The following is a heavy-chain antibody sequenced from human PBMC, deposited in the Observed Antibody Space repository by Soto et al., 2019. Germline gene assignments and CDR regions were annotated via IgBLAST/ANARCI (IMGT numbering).Heavy chain of an antibody. CDR1: GFTFNSYA. D-gene: IGHD1-20*01. V-gene: IGHV3-21*01. CDR3: ARHGRITVTGDGFDS. Sequence: GGSLRLSCAASGFTFNSYAMSWVRQAPGKGLQWVSSIDGSSNYRYYADSLRGRFTISRDNAKNSLYLEMSSLRAEDTATYYCARHGRITVTGDGFDSWGQGTVVTVSS. J-gene: IGHJ3*02. CDR2: IDGSSNYR.